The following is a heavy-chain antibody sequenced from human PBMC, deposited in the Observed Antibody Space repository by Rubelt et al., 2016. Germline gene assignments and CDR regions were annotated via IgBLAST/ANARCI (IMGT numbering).Heavy chain of an antibody. CDR1: GLSFSSYG. CDR2: LYSGGAA. CDR3: ARDLGANYPFDY. J-gene: IGHJ4*02. V-gene: IGHV3-66*01. Sequence: GLSFSSYGISWVRQAPGKGLEWVSVLYSGGAAYYAGSVKGRFTISRDSSKNTLYLQMDSLRAEDTAVYYCARDLGANYPFDYWGQGTLVTVSS. D-gene: IGHD4/OR15-4a*01.